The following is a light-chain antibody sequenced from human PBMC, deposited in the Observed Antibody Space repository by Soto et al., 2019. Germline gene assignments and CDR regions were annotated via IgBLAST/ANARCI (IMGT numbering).Light chain of an antibody. CDR3: QQYNNWPPLT. CDR1: KSVGDN. CDR2: GAS. Sequence: EIVMTQSPATLSVSPGERAILSCRASKSVGDNLAWYQQKPGQAPRLLIYGASTRATGIPARFSGSGSGTDFTLSISSLQSEDFAIYYCQQYNNWPPLTFGGGTTVEIK. V-gene: IGKV3-15*01. J-gene: IGKJ4*01.